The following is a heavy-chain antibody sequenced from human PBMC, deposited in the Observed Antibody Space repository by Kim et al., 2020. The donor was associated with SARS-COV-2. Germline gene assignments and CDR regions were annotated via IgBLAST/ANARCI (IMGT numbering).Heavy chain of an antibody. J-gene: IGHJ4*02. Sequence: GGSLRLSCAASGFTFSSYAMHWVRQAPGKGLEWVAVISYDGSNKYYADSVKGRFTISRDNSKNTLYLQMNSLRAEDTAVYYCARASSGSYYNPIAYWGQGTLVTVSP. D-gene: IGHD3-10*01. CDR2: ISYDGSNK. V-gene: IGHV3-30*04. CDR3: ARASSGSYYNPIAY. CDR1: GFTFSSYA.